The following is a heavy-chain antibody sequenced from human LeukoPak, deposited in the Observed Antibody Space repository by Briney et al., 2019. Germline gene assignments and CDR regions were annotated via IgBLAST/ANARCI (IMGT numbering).Heavy chain of an antibody. V-gene: IGHV4-39*01. CDR1: GGSISSSSYY. CDR2: IYYSGST. Sequence: SETLSLTCTVSGGSISSSSYYWGWIRQPPGKGLEWIGSIYYSGSTYYNPSFKSRDTISVDTSKNQFSLKLSSVTAADTAVYYCARHIYGGNQNWFDPWGQGTLVTVSS. D-gene: IGHD4-23*01. CDR3: ARHIYGGNQNWFDP. J-gene: IGHJ5*02.